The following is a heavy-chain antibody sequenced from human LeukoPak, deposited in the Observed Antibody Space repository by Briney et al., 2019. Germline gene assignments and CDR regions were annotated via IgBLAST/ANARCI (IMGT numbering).Heavy chain of an antibody. D-gene: IGHD1-1*01. V-gene: IGHV3-15*01. J-gene: IGHJ3*02. CDR1: GFSLSNAW. CDR3: TVESTTAPGSWAFDI. Sequence: PGGSLRLSCEASGFSLSNAWVDWVRQAPGKGLEWVGRIKGKSANGITEYATPVKDRITISRDESKNTVYMEMNSLKIDDTAVYYCTVESTTAPGSWAFDIWGQGTMVTVSS. CDR2: IKGKSANGIT.